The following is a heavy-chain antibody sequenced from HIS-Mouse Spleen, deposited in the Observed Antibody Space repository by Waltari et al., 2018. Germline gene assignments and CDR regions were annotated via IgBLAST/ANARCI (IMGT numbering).Heavy chain of an antibody. CDR3: ARGSWNWFDP. CDR1: GLTFSRYS. Sequence: EVQLVESGGGLVKPGGSLRLSCAASGLTFSRYSRNWVRQAPGKGLEWVSSISSSSSYIYYADSVKGRFTISRDNAKNSLYLQMNSLRAEDTAVYYCARGSWNWFDPWGQGTLVTVSS. J-gene: IGHJ5*02. D-gene: IGHD2-15*01. CDR2: ISSSSSYI. V-gene: IGHV3-21*01.